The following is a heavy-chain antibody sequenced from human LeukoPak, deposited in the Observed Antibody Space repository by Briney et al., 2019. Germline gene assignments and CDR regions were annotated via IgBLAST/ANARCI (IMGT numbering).Heavy chain of an antibody. CDR1: GGSISSYY. Sequence: SETLSLTCTVSGGSISSYYWSWIRQPPGKGLEWIGYIYYSGSTNYNPSLKSRVTISVDTSKNQFSLKLSSVTAADTAVYYCARAGTYCSGGSCYIHTFDYWGQGTLVTVSS. D-gene: IGHD2-15*01. V-gene: IGHV4-59*01. CDR3: ARAGTYCSGGSCYIHTFDY. J-gene: IGHJ4*02. CDR2: IYYSGST.